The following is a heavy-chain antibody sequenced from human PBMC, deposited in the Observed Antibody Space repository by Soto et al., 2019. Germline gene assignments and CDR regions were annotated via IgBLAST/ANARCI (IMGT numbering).Heavy chain of an antibody. CDR1: GDSVSSNSAA. CDR3: ARSPTAARNWFDP. Sequence: SQTLSLTCAISGDSVSSNSAAWNWIRQSPSRGLEWLGRTYYRSKWYNDYAVSVKSRITTSPHTSNKQFSLQLNSVTPEDTAVYYCARSPTAARNWFDPWGQGTRVTFSS. D-gene: IGHD6-6*01. J-gene: IGHJ5*02. CDR2: TYYRSKWYN. V-gene: IGHV6-1*01.